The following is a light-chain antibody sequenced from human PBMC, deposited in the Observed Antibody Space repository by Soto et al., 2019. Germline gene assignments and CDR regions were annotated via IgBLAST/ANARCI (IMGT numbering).Light chain of an antibody. CDR2: GAS. V-gene: IGKV3-20*01. CDR3: QQYGSSPST. J-gene: IGKJ5*01. CDR1: QSVSSY. Sequence: IVLTQSPDTLSLSPGERATLYCRASQSVSSYLGWYQQKPGQAPRLLIYGASSRATGIPDRFSGSGSGTDFTLTISRLEPEDFAVYYCQQYGSSPSTFGQGTRLEIK.